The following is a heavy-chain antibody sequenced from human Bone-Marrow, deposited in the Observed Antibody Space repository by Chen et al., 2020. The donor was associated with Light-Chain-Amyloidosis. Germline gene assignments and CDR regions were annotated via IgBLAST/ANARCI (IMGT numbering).Heavy chain of an antibody. V-gene: IGHV3-30*02. CDR1: GFTFSSYD. J-gene: IGHJ4*02. D-gene: IGHD6-19*01. CDR3: ARYSSVWLHFDY. CDR2: IRYDGSNK. Sequence: QVQLVESGGGVVQPGGSLRLSCAASGFTFSSYDMHWVRQAPGKRLEWVAFIRYDGSNKYYADSVKGRFTISRDNSKNTLYLQMNSLRAEDTAVYYCARYSSVWLHFDYWGQGTLVTVSS.